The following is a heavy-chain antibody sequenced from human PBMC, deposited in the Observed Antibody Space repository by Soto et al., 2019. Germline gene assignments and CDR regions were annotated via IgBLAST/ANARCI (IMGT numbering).Heavy chain of an antibody. Sequence: EVQLVEAGGGLIQPGGSLRLSCAASGFIVSSHYMSWVRQAPGKGLEWVSAIYSGGSIYYADSVEGRFTISRDVSKNILYLHMNSLRADDTAVYYCARDRGDCSSVSCYGSFYYGMDVWGQGTTVIVS. CDR1: GFIVSSHY. D-gene: IGHD2-2*01. V-gene: IGHV3-53*01. CDR3: ARDRGDCSSVSCYGSFYYGMDV. CDR2: IYSGGSI. J-gene: IGHJ6*02.